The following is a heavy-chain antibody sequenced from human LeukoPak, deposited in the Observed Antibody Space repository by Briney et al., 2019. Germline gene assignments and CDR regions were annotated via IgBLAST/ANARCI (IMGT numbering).Heavy chain of an antibody. CDR3: ARAVWADYYDSSGYYYFDY. V-gene: IGHV1-2*02. CDR1: GYTFTGYY. Sequence: ASVKVSCKASGYTFTGYYMHWVRQAPGQGLEWMGWINPNSGGTNYAQKFQGRVTMTRDTSISTAYMELSSLRSEDTAVYYCARAVWADYYDSSGYYYFDYWGQGTLVTVSS. J-gene: IGHJ4*02. D-gene: IGHD3-22*01. CDR2: INPNSGGT.